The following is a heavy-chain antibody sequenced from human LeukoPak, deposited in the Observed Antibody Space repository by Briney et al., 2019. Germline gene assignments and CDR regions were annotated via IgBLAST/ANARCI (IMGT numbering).Heavy chain of an antibody. J-gene: IGHJ4*02. CDR1: GFTFNSYS. V-gene: IGHV3-21*01. CDR3: ARNGLLWFGSDY. D-gene: IGHD3-10*01. CDR2: ISSSSSYI. Sequence: GGSLRLSCAASGFTFNSYSMNWVRQAPGKGLEWVSSISSSSSYIYYADSVKGRFTISRDNARNSLYLQMNSLRAEDTAVYYCARNGLLWFGSDYWGQGTLVTVSS.